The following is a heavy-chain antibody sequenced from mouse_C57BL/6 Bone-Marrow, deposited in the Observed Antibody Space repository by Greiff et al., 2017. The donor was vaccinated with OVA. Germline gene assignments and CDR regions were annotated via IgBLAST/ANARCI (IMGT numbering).Heavy chain of an antibody. V-gene: IGHV5-17*01. J-gene: IGHJ2*01. D-gene: IGHD1-1*01. CDR2: ISSGSSTI. CDR3: AREYYGPPYFDY. Sequence: EVKLVESGGGLVKPGGSLKLSCAASGFTFSDYGMHWVRQAPEKGLEWVAYISSGSSTIYYADTVKGRFTISRDNAKNTLFLQMTSLRSEDTAMYYCAREYYGPPYFDYWGQGTTLTVSS. CDR1: GFTFSDYG.